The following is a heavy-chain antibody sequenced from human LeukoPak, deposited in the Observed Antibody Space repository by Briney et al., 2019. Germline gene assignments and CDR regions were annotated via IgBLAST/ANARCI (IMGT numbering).Heavy chain of an antibody. D-gene: IGHD2-15*01. V-gene: IGHV3-30*03. CDR1: GFTLTTYS. Sequence: SGGSLRLSCSASGFTLTTYSIHWVRQAPGKGLEWVAVMSYDGTNKYYADSVKGRFIISRDNSENTVYLQMKDLRAEDTAVYYCARGSLEHITRYCSGGSCYNVFDYWGQGTLVTVSS. CDR2: MSYDGTNK. J-gene: IGHJ4*02. CDR3: ARGSLEHITRYCSGGSCYNVFDY.